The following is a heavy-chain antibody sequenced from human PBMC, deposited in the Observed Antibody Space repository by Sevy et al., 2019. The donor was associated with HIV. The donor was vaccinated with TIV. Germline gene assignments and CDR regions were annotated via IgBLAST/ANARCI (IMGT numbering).Heavy chain of an antibody. CDR1: GFSLSDYA. V-gene: IGHV3-30-3*01. J-gene: IGHJ4*02. CDR3: ARGPYNSGLRLDF. D-gene: IGHD5-12*01. CDR2: ISFDGGNK. Sequence: GRSLRLSCAASGFSLSDYAIHWARQGPVKGLEWLTVISFDGGNKYYADSVKGRFTISRENSKNTVSLQMNSLRPDDTALYYCARGPYNSGLRLDFWGRGILVTVSS.